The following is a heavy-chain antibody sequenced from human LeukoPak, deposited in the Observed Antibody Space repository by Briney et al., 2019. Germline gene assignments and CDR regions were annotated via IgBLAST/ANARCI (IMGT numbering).Heavy chain of an antibody. CDR3: ARDILAAGPNWFDP. CDR1: GFTFSSYS. Sequence: PGGSLRLSCAASGFTFSSYSMNWVRQAPGKGLEWVSSISSSSSYIYYADSVKGRFTISRDNAKNSLYLQMSSLRAEDTAVYYCARDILAAGPNWFDPWGQGTLVTVSS. J-gene: IGHJ5*02. V-gene: IGHV3-21*01. CDR2: ISSSSSYI. D-gene: IGHD6-6*01.